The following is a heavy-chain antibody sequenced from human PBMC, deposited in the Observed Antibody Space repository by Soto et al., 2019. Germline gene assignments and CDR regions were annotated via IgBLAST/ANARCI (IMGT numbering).Heavy chain of an antibody. V-gene: IGHV1-24*01. CDR2: FDPEDGET. CDR1: GYTLTELS. D-gene: IGHD3-9*01. CDR3: ATDARVSYYDILTGNDRPNWFDP. Sequence: ASVKVSCKVSGYTLTELSMHWVRQAPGKGLEWMGGFDPEDGETIYAQKFQGRVTMTEDTSTDTAYMELSSLRSKDTAVYYCATDARVSYYDILTGNDRPNWFDPWGQGTLVTVSS. J-gene: IGHJ5*02.